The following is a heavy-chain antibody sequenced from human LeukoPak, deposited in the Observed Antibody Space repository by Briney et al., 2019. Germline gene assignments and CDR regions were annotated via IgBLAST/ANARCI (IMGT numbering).Heavy chain of an antibody. J-gene: IGHJ4*02. V-gene: IGHV4-39*01. CDR3: ARHATTSIAAAGTFDY. CDR1: GGSISSSSYY. Sequence: SETLSLTCTVSGGSISSSSYYWGWIRQPPGKGLEWIGSIYYSGSTYYNPSLKSRVTISVDTSKNQFSLKLSSVTAADTAVYYCARHATTSIAAAGTFDYWGQGTLVTVSS. CDR2: IYYSGST. D-gene: IGHD6-13*01.